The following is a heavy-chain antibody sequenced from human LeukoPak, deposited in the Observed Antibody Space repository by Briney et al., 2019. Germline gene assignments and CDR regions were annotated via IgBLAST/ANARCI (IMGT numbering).Heavy chain of an antibody. J-gene: IGHJ4*02. Sequence: GGSLRLSCAASGFTFSSYAMSWVRQAPGKGLKWVSAISGSGGSTYYADSVKGRFTISRDNSKNTLYLQMNSLRAEDTAVYYCAKCGGDFQYLVYWDYWGQGTLVTVSS. CDR2: ISGSGGST. CDR3: AKCGGDFQYLVYWDY. CDR1: GFTFSSYA. V-gene: IGHV3-23*01. D-gene: IGHD2-21*02.